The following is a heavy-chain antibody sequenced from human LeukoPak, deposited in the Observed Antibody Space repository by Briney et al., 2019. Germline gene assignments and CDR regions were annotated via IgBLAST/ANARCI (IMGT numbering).Heavy chain of an antibody. CDR2: INPNSGGT. V-gene: IGHV1-2*02. CDR1: GGTFSSYA. J-gene: IGHJ4*02. CDR3: ARRTTEGYYFDY. Sequence: ASVKVSCKASGGTFSSYAISWVRQAPGQGLEWMGWINPNSGGTNYAQKFQGRVTMTRDTSISTAYMELSRLRSDDTAVYYCARRTTEGYYFDYWGQGTLVTVSS. D-gene: IGHD1-1*01.